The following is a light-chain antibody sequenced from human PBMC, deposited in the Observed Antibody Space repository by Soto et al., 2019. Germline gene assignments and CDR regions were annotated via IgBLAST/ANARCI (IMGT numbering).Light chain of an antibody. CDR1: SSNIGAGYD. V-gene: IGLV1-40*01. CDR3: HSYYSSLSGSDVV. J-gene: IGLJ2*01. Sequence: QAVVTQPPSVSGAPGQRVTISCTGSSSNIGAGYDVHWYQQLPGTAPKLLIYGNSNRPSGVPDRFSGSKSGTSASLAITGLQAEDEADYYCHSYYSSLSGSDVVFGGGTKVTVL. CDR2: GNS.